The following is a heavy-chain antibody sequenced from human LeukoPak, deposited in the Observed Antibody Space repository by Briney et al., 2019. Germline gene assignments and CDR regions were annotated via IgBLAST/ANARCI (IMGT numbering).Heavy chain of an antibody. CDR2: IKSKTDGGTT. CDR3: TTPPYSGSYKGFDY. V-gene: IGHV3-15*01. D-gene: IGHD1-26*01. CDR1: GFTFSDYY. J-gene: IGHJ4*02. Sequence: GGSLRLSCAASGFTFSDYYMSWVRQAPGKGLEWVGRIKSKTDGGTTDYAAPVKGRFTISRDDSKNTLYLQMNSLKTEDTAVYYCTTPPYSGSYKGFDYWGQGTLVTVSS.